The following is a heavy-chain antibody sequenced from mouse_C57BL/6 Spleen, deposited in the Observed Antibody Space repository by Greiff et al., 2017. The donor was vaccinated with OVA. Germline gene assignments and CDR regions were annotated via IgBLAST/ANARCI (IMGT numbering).Heavy chain of an antibody. Sequence: VQLQQSGAELVRPGASVKLSCTASGFNIKDDYMHWVKQRPEQGLEWIGWIDPENGDTEYASKFQGKATITADTSSNTAYLQLSSLTSEDTAVYYCTTGYYSNPGAYWGQGTLVTVSA. CDR1: GFNIKDDY. D-gene: IGHD2-5*01. V-gene: IGHV14-4*01. CDR2: IDPENGDT. J-gene: IGHJ3*01. CDR3: TTGYYSNPGAY.